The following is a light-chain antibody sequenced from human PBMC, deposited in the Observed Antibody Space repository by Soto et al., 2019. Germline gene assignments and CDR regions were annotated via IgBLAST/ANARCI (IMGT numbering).Light chain of an antibody. J-gene: IGKJ2*01. CDR3: QQLHTYPYT. V-gene: IGKV1-9*01. CDR2: AAS. CDR1: QGISTF. Sequence: IQLTQSPSSLSASVGDRVTITCRASQGISTFLAWYQQKPGKAPNLLIQAASTLQSGVPSRFSGSGSGTDFTLAISSLQPEDFATYYCQQLHTYPYTFGQGTKLHI.